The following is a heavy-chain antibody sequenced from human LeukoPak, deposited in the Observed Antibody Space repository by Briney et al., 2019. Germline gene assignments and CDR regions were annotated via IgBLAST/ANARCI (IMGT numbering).Heavy chain of an antibody. CDR2: IYYSGST. J-gene: IGHJ3*02. CDR1: GGSFSGCY. D-gene: IGHD1-26*01. CDR3: ARVLLYAFDI. V-gene: IGHV4-34*01. Sequence: SETLSLTCAVYGGSFSGCYWSWIRQPPGKGLEWIGSIYYSGSTYYNPSLKSRVTISVDTSKNQFSLKLSSVTAADTAVYYCARVLLYAFDIWGQGTMVTVSS.